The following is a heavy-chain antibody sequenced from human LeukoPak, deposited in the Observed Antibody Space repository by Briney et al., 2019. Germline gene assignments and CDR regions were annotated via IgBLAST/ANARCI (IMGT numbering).Heavy chain of an antibody. CDR1: GGSISRCSYY. Sequence: PSETLSLTCSVSGGSISRCSYYWSWIRQPAGKGLEWIGRIYTSGSTNYNPSLKSRVTISVDTSKNQFSLKLSSVTAADTAVYYCARDRSGSYDWYFDLWGRGTLVTVSS. D-gene: IGHD1-26*01. CDR3: ARDRSGSYDWYFDL. J-gene: IGHJ2*01. V-gene: IGHV4-61*02. CDR2: IYTSGST.